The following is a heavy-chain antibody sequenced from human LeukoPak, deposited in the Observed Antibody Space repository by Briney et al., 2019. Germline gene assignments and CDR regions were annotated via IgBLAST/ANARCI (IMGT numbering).Heavy chain of an antibody. J-gene: IGHJ4*02. D-gene: IGHD2-8*01. CDR2: ISWDDDK. V-gene: IGHV2-5*02. Sequence: ESGPTLVNPTQLLTLTCTFPGFSLTTYGVGVGWIRQPPAKALEWLALISWDDDKRYIPSLKSRLTITRDTSKNQVVLTMTNMDPVDTATHYCAHRTYGPFHYWGQGTLVTVSS. CDR3: AHRTYGPFHY. CDR1: GFSLTTYGVG.